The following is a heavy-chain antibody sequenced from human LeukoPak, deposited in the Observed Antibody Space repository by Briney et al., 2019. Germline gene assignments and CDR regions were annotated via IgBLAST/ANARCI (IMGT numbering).Heavy chain of an antibody. CDR3: ARHMSVSYDAFDL. Sequence: SETLSLTCTVSGYSISSGYYWGWIRQPPGKGLEWIGSIYHSGSTYYNPSLKSRVTISVDTSKTQISLKLTSVTAADTAVYYCARHMSVSYDAFDLWGRGTPVTVSS. V-gene: IGHV4-38-2*02. J-gene: IGHJ3*01. D-gene: IGHD3-10*01. CDR1: GYSISSGYY. CDR2: IYHSGST.